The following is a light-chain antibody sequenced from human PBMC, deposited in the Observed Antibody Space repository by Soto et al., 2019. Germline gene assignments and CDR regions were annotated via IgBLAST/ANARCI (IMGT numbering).Light chain of an antibody. CDR2: EVR. Sequence: QSVLTQPASVSGSPGQSITISCTGTSSDVGGYNYVSWYQQYPGKAPKLMIYEVRDRPSGVSNRFSGSKSGNTASLTISGLQAEDESDYYCSSYTSDNTWVFGGGTKLTVL. CDR3: SSYTSDNTWV. J-gene: IGLJ3*02. V-gene: IGLV2-14*01. CDR1: SSDVGGYNY.